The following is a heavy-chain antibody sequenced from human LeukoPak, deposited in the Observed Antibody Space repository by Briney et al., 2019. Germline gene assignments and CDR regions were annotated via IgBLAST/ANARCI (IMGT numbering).Heavy chain of an antibody. V-gene: IGHV1-8*01. CDR3: ARDGASGYLADY. D-gene: IGHD3-3*01. CDR2: MNPNSGNT. J-gene: IGHJ4*02. Sequence: ASVKVSCKASGYTFTSYDINWVRQATGQGLEWMGWMNPNSGNTGYAQKFQGRVTMTRNTSISTAYMELSSLRSEDTAVYYCARDGASGYLADYWGQGTLVTVSS. CDR1: GYTFTSYD.